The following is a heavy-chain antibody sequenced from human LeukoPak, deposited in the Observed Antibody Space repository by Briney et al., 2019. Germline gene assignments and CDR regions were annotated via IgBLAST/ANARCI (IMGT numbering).Heavy chain of an antibody. V-gene: IGHV1-18*01. CDR1: GYNLISYG. CDR2: ISAYNVNT. J-gene: IGHJ4*02. Sequence: APVKASCTASGYNLISYGIIWVRQSPGQGLEWMGWISAYNVNTNYAQKFQGRVTMTTDTSTSTAYMELRSLKSEDTAVYYCARDRPYTGGWRGFDYWGQPSKLADSS. D-gene: IGHD6-19*01. CDR3: ARDRPYTGGWRGFDY.